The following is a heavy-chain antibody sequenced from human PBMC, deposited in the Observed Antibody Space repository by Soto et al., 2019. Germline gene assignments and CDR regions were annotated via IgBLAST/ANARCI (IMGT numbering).Heavy chain of an antibody. CDR1: GFTFSSYW. CDR3: AREGRFLDWLRYYYYYYGMDV. Sequence: PGGSLRLSCAASGFTFSSYWMSWVRQAPGKGLEWVANIKQDGSEKYYVDSVKGRFTISRDNAKNSLYLQMNSLRAEDTAVYYCAREGRFLDWLRYYYYYYGMDVWGQGTTVTVSS. J-gene: IGHJ6*02. D-gene: IGHD3-3*01. V-gene: IGHV3-7*05. CDR2: IKQDGSEK.